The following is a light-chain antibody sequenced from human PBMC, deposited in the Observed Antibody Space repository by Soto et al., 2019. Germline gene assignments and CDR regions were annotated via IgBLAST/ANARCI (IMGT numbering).Light chain of an antibody. CDR3: QQYNSYPPPT. CDR2: KAS. V-gene: IGKV1-5*03. Sequence: DIQMTQSPSTLSASVGDRVTITCRASQSISSWLAWYQQKPGKAPKLVIYKASSLESGVPSRFSGSGSGKEFTLTISSLQPDDFATYYCQQYNSYPPPTFGQGTKLEI. CDR1: QSISSW. J-gene: IGKJ2*01.